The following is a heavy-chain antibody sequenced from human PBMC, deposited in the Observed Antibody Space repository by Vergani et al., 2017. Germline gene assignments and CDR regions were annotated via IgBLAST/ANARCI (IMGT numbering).Heavy chain of an antibody. Sequence: QVQLVQSGAEVKKPGSSVKVSCKAPGGTFRNYGISWVRQAPGQGLEWMGGIIPMFGKTIYTQKFQGRVTITADESTSTAFMELSSLLSEDTAVYYCARTLTRFLEWLLYFDYWGRGTLVTVSS. V-gene: IGHV1-69*01. CDR1: GGTFRNYG. J-gene: IGHJ4*02. CDR3: ARTLTRFLEWLLYFDY. CDR2: IIPMFGKT. D-gene: IGHD3-3*01.